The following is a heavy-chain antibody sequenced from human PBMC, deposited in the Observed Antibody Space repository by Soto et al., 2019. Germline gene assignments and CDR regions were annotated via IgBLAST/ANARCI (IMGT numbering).Heavy chain of an antibody. CDR2: INHSGST. D-gene: IGHD3-10*01. V-gene: IGHV4-34*01. CDR3: ARGPLWFGELLGPLYY. Sequence: PSETLSLTCAVYGGSFSGYYWSWIRQPPGKGLEWIGEINHSGSTNYNPSLKSRVTISVDTSKNQFSLKLSSVTAADTAVYYCARGPLWFGELLGPLYYWGQGTLVTVSS. CDR1: GGSFSGYY. J-gene: IGHJ4*02.